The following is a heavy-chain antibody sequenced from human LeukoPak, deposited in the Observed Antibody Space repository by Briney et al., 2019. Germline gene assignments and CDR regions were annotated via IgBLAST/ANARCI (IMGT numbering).Heavy chain of an antibody. V-gene: IGHV3-53*01. CDR1: GFTVSRNF. D-gene: IGHD3-10*01. Sequence: PGGPLRLSCAATGFTVSRNFMSWVRQAPGKGLEWVSVIYSGGSTYYADSVKGRFTISRDNSKNTLYLQMNTLRAEDTAVYYCARVPMVRGFTWYYFDFWGQGTLVTVSS. CDR3: ARVPMVRGFTWYYFDF. CDR2: IYSGGST. J-gene: IGHJ4*02.